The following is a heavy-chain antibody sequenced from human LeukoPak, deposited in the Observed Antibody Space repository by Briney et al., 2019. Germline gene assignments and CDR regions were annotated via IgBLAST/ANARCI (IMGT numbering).Heavy chain of an antibody. V-gene: IGHV3-30*18. D-gene: IGHD6-13*01. CDR1: GFTFSSYG. CDR3: AKGYSSSWYYFDY. J-gene: IGHJ4*02. Sequence: GGSLRLSCAASGFTFSSYGMHWVRQAPGKGLEWVAVISYDGSNKYYADSVKGRFTTSRDNSKNTLYLQMNSLRAEDTAVYYCAKGYSSSWYYFDYWGQGTLVTVSS. CDR2: ISYDGSNK.